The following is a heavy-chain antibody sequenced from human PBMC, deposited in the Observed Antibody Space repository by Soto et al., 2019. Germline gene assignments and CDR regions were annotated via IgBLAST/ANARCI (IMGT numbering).Heavy chain of an antibody. D-gene: IGHD3-9*01. V-gene: IGHV3-33*01. J-gene: IGHJ6*02. CDR3: ARDLYDSLTGYYLYHCYGMDV. CDR1: GFTFSSYG. CDR2: IWDDGSEK. Sequence: QVQLVESGGGVVQPGRSLRLSCAASGFTFSSYGMHWVRQAPGKGLEWVAVIWDDGSEKYYADSVKGRFTISRDNSKNTLYLQMNSLRGDDTAVYYCARDLYDSLTGYYLYHCYGMDVWGQGTTVTVSS.